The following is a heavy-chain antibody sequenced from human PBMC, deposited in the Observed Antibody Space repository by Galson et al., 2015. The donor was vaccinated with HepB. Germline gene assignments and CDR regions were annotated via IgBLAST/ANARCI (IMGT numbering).Heavy chain of an antibody. Sequence: SVKVSCKASGYTFASYDINWVRQATGQGLEWMGWMNPNSGNTGYAQKFQGRVTMTRNTSISTAYMELSSLRSEDTAVYYCARATDYGDDIYYYYGMDVWGQGTTVTVSS. J-gene: IGHJ6*02. V-gene: IGHV1-8*01. CDR1: GYTFASYD. CDR3: ARATDYGDDIYYYYGMDV. CDR2: MNPNSGNT. D-gene: IGHD4-17*01.